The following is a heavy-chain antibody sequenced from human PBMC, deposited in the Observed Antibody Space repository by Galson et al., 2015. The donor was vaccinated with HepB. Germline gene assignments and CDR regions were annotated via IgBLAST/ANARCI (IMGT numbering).Heavy chain of an antibody. CDR3: ARDAVVVPAGPVPVDY. D-gene: IGHD2-2*01. V-gene: IGHV3-21*01. CDR1: GFTFSSYS. J-gene: IGHJ4*02. Sequence: SLRLSCAASGFTFSSYSMNWVRQAPGKGLEWVSSISSSSSYIYYADSVKGRFTISRDNAKNSLYLQMNSLRAEDTAVYYCARDAVVVPAGPVPVDYWGQGTLVTVSS. CDR2: ISSSSSYI.